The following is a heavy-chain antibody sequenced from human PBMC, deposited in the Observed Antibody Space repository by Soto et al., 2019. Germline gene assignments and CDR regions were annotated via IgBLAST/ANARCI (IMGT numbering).Heavy chain of an antibody. CDR1: GYTFTSYY. D-gene: IGHD3-10*01. CDR2: INPSGGST. V-gene: IGHV1-46*03. J-gene: IGHJ5*02. CDR3: ARGVITMVRGNWFDP. Sequence: ASVKVSCTESGYTFTSYYMHWVRQAPGQGLEWMGIINPSGGSTSYAQKFQGRVTMTRDTSTSTVYMELSSLRSEDTAVYYCARGVITMVRGNWFDPWGQGTLVTVSS.